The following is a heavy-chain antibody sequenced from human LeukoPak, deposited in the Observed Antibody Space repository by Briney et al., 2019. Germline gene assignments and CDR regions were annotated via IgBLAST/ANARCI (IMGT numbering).Heavy chain of an antibody. CDR3: ASSAPSDI. CDR2: ISSSSYI. Sequence: PGGSLRLSCAASGFTFSSYSMDWVRQAPGKGLEWVSSISSSSYIYYADSVKGRFTISRDNAKHSLYLQMNSLRAEYTAVYYCASSAPSDIWGRGTMVTVSS. V-gene: IGHV3-21*01. CDR1: GFTFSSYS. J-gene: IGHJ3*02.